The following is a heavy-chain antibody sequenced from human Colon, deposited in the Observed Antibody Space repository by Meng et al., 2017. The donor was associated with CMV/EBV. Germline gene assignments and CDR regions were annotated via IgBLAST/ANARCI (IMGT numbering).Heavy chain of an antibody. V-gene: IGHV1-2*02. J-gene: IGHJ4*02. CDR2: INPITGGT. Sequence: VLLVQSGAGVKKPGASVEVFCQASGYTFTDYFMYLVRQAPGQGREWLGVINPITGGTNYAQKFQGRVTMTRDTSMNTAYMELSRLRSDDTAVYYCASLSGGDFDYWGQGTLVTVSS. CDR1: GYTFTDYF. CDR3: ASLSGGDFDY. D-gene: IGHD1-26*01.